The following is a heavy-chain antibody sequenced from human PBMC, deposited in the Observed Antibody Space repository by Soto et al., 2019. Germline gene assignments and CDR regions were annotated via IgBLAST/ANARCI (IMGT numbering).Heavy chain of an antibody. D-gene: IGHD2-21*02. CDR3: AREGAYCGGDCYYNFFDY. V-gene: IGHV3-30-3*01. Sequence: QVQLVESGGGVVQPGRSLRLSCAASGFTFSSYAMHWVRQAPGKGLEWVAVISYDGSNKYYADSVKGRFTISRDNSKNTLYLQMNSLRAEDTAVYYCAREGAYCGGDCYYNFFDYWGQGTLVTVSS. J-gene: IGHJ4*02. CDR2: ISYDGSNK. CDR1: GFTFSSYA.